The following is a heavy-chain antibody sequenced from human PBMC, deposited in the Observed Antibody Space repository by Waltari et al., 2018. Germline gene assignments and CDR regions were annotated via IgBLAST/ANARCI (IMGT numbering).Heavy chain of an antibody. J-gene: IGHJ3*02. D-gene: IGHD3-3*01. CDR3: ARHQSVLRFLEWLFDAFDI. CDR2: IYHSGST. V-gene: IGHV4-38-2*01. Sequence: QVQLQESGPGLVKPSETLSLTCAVPGYSISRGYYWGWIRQPPGKGLEWIGSIYHSGSTYYNPSLKSRVTISVDTSKNQFSLKLSSVTAADTAVYYCARHQSVLRFLEWLFDAFDIWGQGTMVTVSS. CDR1: GYSISRGYY.